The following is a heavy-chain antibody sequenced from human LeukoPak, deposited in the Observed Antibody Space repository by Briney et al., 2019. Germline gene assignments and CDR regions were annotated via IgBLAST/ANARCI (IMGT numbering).Heavy chain of an antibody. J-gene: IGHJ3*02. D-gene: IGHD4-23*01. Sequence: GSSVKVSCKASGGTFSSYTISWVRQAPGQGLEWMGRIIPILGIANYAQKFQGRVTITADTSTDTAYMELSSLRSEDTAVYYCATLDDYGGNSRHAFDIWGQGTMVTVSS. CDR1: GGTFSSYT. V-gene: IGHV1-69*02. CDR3: ATLDDYGGNSRHAFDI. CDR2: IIPILGIA.